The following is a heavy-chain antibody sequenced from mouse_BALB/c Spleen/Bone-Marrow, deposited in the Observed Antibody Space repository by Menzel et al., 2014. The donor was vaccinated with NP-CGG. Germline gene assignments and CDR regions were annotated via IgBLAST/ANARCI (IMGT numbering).Heavy chain of an antibody. V-gene: IGHV4-1*02. CDR1: GFDFSRYW. Sequence: EVQLVESGGGLVQPGGSLKLSCAASGFDFSRYWMSWVRQAPGKGLEWIGEINPDSSTINYTPSLKDKFIISRDNAKNTLYLQMSKVRSGDTALYYCARPSRAMDYWGQGTSVTVSS. J-gene: IGHJ4*01. CDR2: INPDSSTI. CDR3: ARPSRAMDY.